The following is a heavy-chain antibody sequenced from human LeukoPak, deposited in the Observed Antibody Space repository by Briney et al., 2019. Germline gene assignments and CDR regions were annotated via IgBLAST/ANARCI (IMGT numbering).Heavy chain of an antibody. CDR3: ARDRRDGYRYYYYYYMDV. D-gene: IGHD5-24*01. CDR1: GYTLTELS. Sequence: ASVKVSCKVSGYTLTELSMHWVRQAPGKGLEWMGGFDPEDGETIYSQNFQGRVTMTEDTSTDTAYMELSSLRSEDTAVYFCARDRRDGYRYYYYYYMDVWGKGTTVTVSS. J-gene: IGHJ6*03. CDR2: FDPEDGET. V-gene: IGHV1-24*01.